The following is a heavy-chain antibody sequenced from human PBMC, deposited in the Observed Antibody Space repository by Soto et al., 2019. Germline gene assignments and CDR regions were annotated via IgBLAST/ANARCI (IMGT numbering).Heavy chain of an antibody. CDR3: ARESVVAPTPESHFYGVGV. CDR2: MSPYNGDT. D-gene: IGHD2-15*01. Sequence: ASVKVSCKASGYFFTSYDIHWVRQAPGQGLQWMGWMSPYNGDTGYAQKFQGRVTLTRNISINTAYMDLSSLTSEDTAMYYCARESVVAPTPESHFYGVGVWGQGTTVTVSS. J-gene: IGHJ6*02. V-gene: IGHV1-8*01. CDR1: GYFFTSYD.